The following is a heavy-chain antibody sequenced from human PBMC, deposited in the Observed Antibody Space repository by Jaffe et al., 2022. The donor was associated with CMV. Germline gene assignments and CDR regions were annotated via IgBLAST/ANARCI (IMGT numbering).Heavy chain of an antibody. CDR2: IKQDGSEK. D-gene: IGHD3-10*01. CDR3: ARDTATYYYGSGSPPGESYYYYYYMDV. Sequence: EVQLVESGGGLVQPGGSLRLSCAASGFTFSSYWMSWVRQAPGKGLEWVANIKQDGSEKYYVDSVKGRFTISRDNAKNSLYLQMNSLRAEDTAVYYCARDTATYYYGSGSPPGESYYYYYYMDVWGKGTTVTVSS. J-gene: IGHJ6*03. V-gene: IGHV3-7*03. CDR1: GFTFSSYW.